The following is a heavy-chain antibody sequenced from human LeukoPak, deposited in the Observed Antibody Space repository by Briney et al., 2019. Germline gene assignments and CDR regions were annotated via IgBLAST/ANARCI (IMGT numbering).Heavy chain of an antibody. CDR3: ARHLIGDSNGYYLGTYAS. D-gene: IGHD3-22*01. J-gene: IGHJ5*02. V-gene: IGHV3-7*05. CDR1: GFSFSSYW. Sequence: GGSLRLSCEASGFSFSSYWTSWVRQAPGKGLEWVASIKEDGGEIYYVDSVKGRFTISRDNSKNSLYLQVNSLRAEDTAVYYCARHLIGDSNGYYLGTYASWGQGTLVTVSS. CDR2: IKEDGGEI.